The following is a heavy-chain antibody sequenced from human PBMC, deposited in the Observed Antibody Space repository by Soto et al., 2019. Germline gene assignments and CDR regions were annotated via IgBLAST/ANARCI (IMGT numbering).Heavy chain of an antibody. CDR2: VYYTGST. CDR1: GCSISNFY. V-gene: IGHV4-59*08. J-gene: IGHJ6*03. CDR3: ARTVLGPDLLADSFVDYYYYMDV. Sequence: NPSETLSLTCTVSGCSISNFYWSWIRQPPGKGLEWIGYVYYTGSTSYNPSLKRRVTFSADSSRGQFSLRLNSVTAADTAVYYCARTVLGPDLLADSFVDYYYYMDVWGQGTTVTVSS. D-gene: IGHD3-9*01.